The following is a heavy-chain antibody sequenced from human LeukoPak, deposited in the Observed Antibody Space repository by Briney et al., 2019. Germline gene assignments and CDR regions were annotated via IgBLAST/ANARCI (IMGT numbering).Heavy chain of an antibody. J-gene: IGHJ3*02. CDR3: AKIVVVYAPQGGENHDAFDI. Sequence: GGSLRLSCAASGFTFSSYGMHWVRQAPGKGLEWVAVISYDGSNKYYADSVKGRFTISRDNSKNTLYLQMNSLRAEDTAVYCCAKIVVVYAPQGGENHDAFDIWGQGTMVTVSS. D-gene: IGHD2-8*02. CDR1: GFTFSSYG. V-gene: IGHV3-30*18. CDR2: ISYDGSNK.